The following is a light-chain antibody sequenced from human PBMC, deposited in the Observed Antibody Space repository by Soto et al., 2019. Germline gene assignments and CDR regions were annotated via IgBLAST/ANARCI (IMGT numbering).Light chain of an antibody. CDR2: DAS. V-gene: IGKV3-11*01. J-gene: IGKJ4*01. CDR1: QSVSHY. CDR3: LQRSNWPLT. Sequence: EIVLTQSPATLSLSPGERATLSCRASQSVSHYFAWYQQKPGQAPRLLIYDASNRATGVPARFSGSGSGTDFALTISSLEPEDFAVYYCLQRSNWPLTFGGGTKVEIK.